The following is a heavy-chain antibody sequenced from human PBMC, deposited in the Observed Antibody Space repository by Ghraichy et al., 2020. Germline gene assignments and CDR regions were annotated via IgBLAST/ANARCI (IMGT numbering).Heavy chain of an antibody. V-gene: IGHV3-15*01. CDR2: IKSKTDGETT. D-gene: IGHD2-2*01. J-gene: IGHJ4*02. CDR3: TTDRTSSN. Sequence: GESLNISCAASGFTFSIAWMTWVRQAPGKGLEWVGRIKSKTDGETTDYVGPVKGRFTISRDDSKNTLYLQMNSLKTEDTAVYYCTTDRTSSNWGQGTLVTVSS. CDR1: GFTFSIAW.